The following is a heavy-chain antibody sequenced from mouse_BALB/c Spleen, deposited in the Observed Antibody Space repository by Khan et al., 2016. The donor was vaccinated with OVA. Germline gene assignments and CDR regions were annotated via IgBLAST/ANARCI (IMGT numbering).Heavy chain of an antibody. CDR1: GFSFSSYS. D-gene: IGHD1-1*01. CDR2: ISSGGSYT. Sequence: EVELVESGGGLVRPGGSLKLSCAASGFSFSSYSMSWVRQTPEKRLEWVATISSGGSYTYYPDSVKGRFTISRDNAKNTLYLQMSSLKSEDTAMYYCTMHRGFYGSNPYFDYWGQGTTLTVSS. V-gene: IGHV5-6-4*01. CDR3: TMHRGFYGSNPYFDY. J-gene: IGHJ2*01.